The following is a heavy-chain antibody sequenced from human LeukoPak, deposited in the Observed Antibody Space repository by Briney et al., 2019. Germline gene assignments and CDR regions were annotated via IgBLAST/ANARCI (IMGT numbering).Heavy chain of an antibody. Sequence: SSETLSLTCTVSGGSISSSSYYWGWIRQPPGKGPEWIGTIYHSGSTYYNPSLKSRVTISVDTSKNQLSLNLSSVTAADTAVYYCARRYSTGWSSTSWGQGTLVTVSS. CDR1: GGSISSSSYY. CDR3: ARRYSTGWSSTS. V-gene: IGHV4-39*01. J-gene: IGHJ5*02. D-gene: IGHD2-2*01. CDR2: IYHSGST.